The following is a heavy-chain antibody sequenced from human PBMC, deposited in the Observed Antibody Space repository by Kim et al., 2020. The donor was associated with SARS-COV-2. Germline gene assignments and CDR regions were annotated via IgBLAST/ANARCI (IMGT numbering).Heavy chain of an antibody. CDR3: ARTGYCNNTNCFDPEVGYYYCGRDV. D-gene: IGHD2-2*03. V-gene: IGHV3-33*01. Sequence: GGSLRLSCAASGFTFSIYGMHWVRQAPGKGLEWVAVIWYDASDKNYADSVKGRFTISRDNSKNTLFLQMNSLRAEDTAVYYCARTGYCNNTNCFDPEVGYYYCGRDVWGKGTTVTVSS. CDR2: IWYDASDK. CDR1: GFTFSIYG. J-gene: IGHJ6*04.